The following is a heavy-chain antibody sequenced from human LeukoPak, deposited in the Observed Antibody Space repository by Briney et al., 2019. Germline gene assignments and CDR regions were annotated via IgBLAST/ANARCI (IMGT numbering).Heavy chain of an antibody. V-gene: IGHV3-30-3*01. Sequence: GGSLRLSCAASGFTFSSYAMGWVRQAPGKGLEWVAVISYDESNKYYADSVKGRFTISRDNSKNTLYLQMNSLRAEDTAVYFCARETGSAVGSTDFDYWGQGTLVTVSS. J-gene: IGHJ4*02. D-gene: IGHD4-17*01. CDR3: ARETGSAVGSTDFDY. CDR1: GFTFSSYA. CDR2: ISYDESNK.